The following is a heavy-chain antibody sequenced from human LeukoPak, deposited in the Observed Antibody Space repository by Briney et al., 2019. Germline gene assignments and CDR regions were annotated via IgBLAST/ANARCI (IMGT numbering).Heavy chain of an antibody. CDR1: GGSISSGSYY. CDR2: IYTSGST. CDR3: ARDYGYYYYGMDV. V-gene: IGHV4-61*02. Sequence: PSETLSLTCTVSGGSISSGSYYWSWIRQPAGKGLEWIGRIYTSGSTNYNPSLKSRVTISVDTSKNQLSLKLSSVTAADTAVYYCARDYGYYYYGMDVWGQGTTVTVSS. D-gene: IGHD3-16*01. J-gene: IGHJ6*02.